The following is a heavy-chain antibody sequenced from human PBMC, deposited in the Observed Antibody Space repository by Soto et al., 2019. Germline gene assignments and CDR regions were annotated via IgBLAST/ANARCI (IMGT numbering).Heavy chain of an antibody. CDR3: AREVRPTDWFDP. CDR2: ISDSASNI. CDR1: GFTFSDFH. V-gene: IGHV3-11*01. J-gene: IGHJ5*02. Sequence: GGSLRLSCAASGFTFSDFHMSWIRQAPGKGLEWVSCISDSASNIYYADSVKGRFTISRDNAKNSLYLQMNSLRAEDTAVYYCAREVRPTDWFDPWGQGTLVTVSS. D-gene: IGHD6-25*01.